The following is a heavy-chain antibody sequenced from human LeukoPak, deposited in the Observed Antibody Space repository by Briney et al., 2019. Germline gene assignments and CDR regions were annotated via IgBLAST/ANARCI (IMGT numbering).Heavy chain of an antibody. CDR2: INHSGST. D-gene: IGHD5-18*01. CDR3: ARERGYSYGYVVRGYYFVY. Sequence: PSETLSLTCAVYGGSFSGYYWSWIRQPPGKGLEWIGEINHSGSTNYNPSLKSRVTISVDTSKNQFSLKLSSVTAADTAVYYCARERGYSYGYVVRGYYFVYWGQGTLVTVSS. V-gene: IGHV4-34*01. CDR1: GGSFSGYY. J-gene: IGHJ4*02.